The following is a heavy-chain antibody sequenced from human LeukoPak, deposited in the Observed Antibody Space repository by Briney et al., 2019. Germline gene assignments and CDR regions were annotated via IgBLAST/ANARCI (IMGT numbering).Heavy chain of an antibody. CDR2: IYTSGST. J-gene: IGHJ4*02. CDR3: ARGDAAAVPDY. D-gene: IGHD6-13*01. V-gene: IGHV4-61*02. Sequence: SETLSLTCTVSGGSISSGSYYWSWIRQPAGKGLEWIGRIYTSGSTNSNPSLKSRVTISVDTSKNQFSLKLSSVTAADTAVYYCARGDAAAVPDYWGQGTLVTVSS. CDR1: GGSISSGSYY.